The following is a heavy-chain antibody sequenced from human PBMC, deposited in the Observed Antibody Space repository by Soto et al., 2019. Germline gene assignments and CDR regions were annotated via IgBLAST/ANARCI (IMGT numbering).Heavy chain of an antibody. V-gene: IGHV1-69*01. CDR2: IIPIFGTA. D-gene: IGHD5-12*01. Sequence: QVQLVQSGAEVKKPGSSVKVSCKASGGTFSSYAISWVRQAPGQGLEWMGGIIPIFGTANYAQKFQGRVTITADESKSTAYMELSSLRSEDTAVYYCARDRALGGYDRSDAFDIWGQGTMVTVSS. J-gene: IGHJ3*02. CDR1: GGTFSSYA. CDR3: ARDRALGGYDRSDAFDI.